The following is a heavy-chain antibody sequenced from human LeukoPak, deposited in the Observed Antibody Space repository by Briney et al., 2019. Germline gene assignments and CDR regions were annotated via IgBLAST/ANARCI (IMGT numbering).Heavy chain of an antibody. CDR2: IYSGGAT. CDR3: ARDTQDQAGGETWGDWFDP. D-gene: IGHD3-16*01. V-gene: IGHV3-53*01. Sequence: GGSVRLSCAASGFTVSSNYMSWVRQAPGKGLEWVSVIYSGGATYYTDSVKGRFTISRDNSKNTLYLQMNSLRAEDTAVYYCARDTQDQAGGETWGDWFDPWGQGTLVTVSS. J-gene: IGHJ5*02. CDR1: GFTVSSNY.